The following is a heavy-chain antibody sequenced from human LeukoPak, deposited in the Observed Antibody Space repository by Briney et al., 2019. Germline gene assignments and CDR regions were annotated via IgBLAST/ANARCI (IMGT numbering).Heavy chain of an antibody. Sequence: GGSLRLSCAASGFTFSSYWMHWVRQAPGKGLVWVSRINSDGSSTSYADSVNGRFTISRDNAKNTLYLQMNSLRAEDTAVYYCARDSAAPNYYDSSGYAHDYWGQGTLVTVSS. CDR2: INSDGSST. CDR3: ARDSAAPNYYDSSGYAHDY. V-gene: IGHV3-74*01. D-gene: IGHD3-22*01. J-gene: IGHJ4*02. CDR1: GFTFSSYW.